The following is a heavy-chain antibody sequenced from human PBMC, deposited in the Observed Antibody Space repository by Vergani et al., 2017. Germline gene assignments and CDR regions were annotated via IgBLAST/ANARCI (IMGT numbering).Heavy chain of an antibody. J-gene: IGHJ4*02. V-gene: IGHV3-21*06. D-gene: IGHD3-16*01. CDR2: ISGRRNYI. CDR1: GFSFSTYS. CDR3: ARKKYYDCKDYYQVEPFDY. Sequence: EVQLQESGGGLVKPGGSLRVSCAASGFSFSTYSINWVRQAPGKGIEWVSSISGRRNYIYSADSLKGRFTISIDNSKNSVYLQMNSLRAEDTAISYCARKKYYDCKDYYQVEPFDYWGQGTLVTVSS.